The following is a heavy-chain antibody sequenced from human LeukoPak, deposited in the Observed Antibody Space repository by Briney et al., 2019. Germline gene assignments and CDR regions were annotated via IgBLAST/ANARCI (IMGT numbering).Heavy chain of an antibody. CDR3: ARASLPYSGFDY. J-gene: IGHJ4*02. D-gene: IGHD2-15*01. CDR1: GGFISTKSYY. V-gene: IGHV4-39*07. Sequence: SETLSLTCTVSGGFISTKSYYWGWFRRPPGKALQWIGNAYYSGSAYYNPSLKSRVSVSVDLSKNQFSLTLTSVTAADTAVYYCARASLPYSGFDYWGQGTLVTVSS. CDR2: AYYSGSA.